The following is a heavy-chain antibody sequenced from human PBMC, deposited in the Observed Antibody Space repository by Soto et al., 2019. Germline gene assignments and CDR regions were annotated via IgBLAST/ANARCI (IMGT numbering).Heavy chain of an antibody. D-gene: IGHD6-6*01. CDR1: GDSVSSNSAA. CDR3: ARTQGGWIAARIRYYYYYMDV. J-gene: IGHJ6*03. Sequence: PSQTLSLTCAISGDSVSSNSAAWNWIRQSPSRGLEWLGRTYYRSKWYNDYAVSVKSRITINPDTSKNQFSLQLNSVTPEDTAVYYCARTQGGWIAARIRYYYYYMDVWGKVTTVTFSS. V-gene: IGHV6-1*01. CDR2: TYYRSKWYN.